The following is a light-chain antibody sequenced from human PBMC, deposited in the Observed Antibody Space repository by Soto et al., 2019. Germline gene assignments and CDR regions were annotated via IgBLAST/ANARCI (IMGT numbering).Light chain of an antibody. CDR1: QSVSSN. J-gene: IGKJ4*01. V-gene: IGKV3-15*01. CDR2: GAS. Sequence: EIVMTQSPATLSVSPGERATLSCRASQSVSSNLAWYQQKPGQAPRLLIYGASTRATGIPARFSGSGSGTEFTPTISSLQSEDFAVYFCQQYDDWLRLTFGGGTKVDIK. CDR3: QQYDDWLRLT.